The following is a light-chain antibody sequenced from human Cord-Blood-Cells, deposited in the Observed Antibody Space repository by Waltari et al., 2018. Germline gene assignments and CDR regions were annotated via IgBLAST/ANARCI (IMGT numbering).Light chain of an antibody. CDR1: SGSIASNY. CDR2: EDN. J-gene: IGLJ3*02. V-gene: IGLV6-57*03. CDR3: QSYDSSNSWV. Sequence: NFMLTQPHSVSESPGKTVTISCTRSSGSIASNYVQWYQQRPGSAPTTVIYEDNQRPSAVPDRFSGSIDSSSNSASLTISGLKTEDEADYYCQSYDSSNSWVFGGGTKLTVL.